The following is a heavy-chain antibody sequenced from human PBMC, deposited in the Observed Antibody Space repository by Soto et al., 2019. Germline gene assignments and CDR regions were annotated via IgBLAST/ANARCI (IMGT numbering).Heavy chain of an antibody. CDR1: EYTFTNYA. Sequence: VKVSCKASEYTFTNYALHWVRQAPGQGLEWMGWINPSDGNRNFAQKFEDRVTMTTATSTNTVFLELRSLKSDDTAIYYCARDRLRGYDSSGFYSWGQGTMVTVSS. V-gene: IGHV1-18*01. CDR2: INPSDGNR. J-gene: IGHJ4*02. D-gene: IGHD3-22*01. CDR3: ARDRLRGYDSSGFYS.